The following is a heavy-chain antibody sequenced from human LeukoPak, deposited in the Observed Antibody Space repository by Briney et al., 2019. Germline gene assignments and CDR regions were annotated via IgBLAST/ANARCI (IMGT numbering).Heavy chain of an antibody. CDR1: GYTFTGYY. Sequence: ASVKVSCKASGYTFTGYYMHWVRQAPGQGLEWMGWINPNSGGTNYAQKFQGRVTMTRDTSISTAYMELSRLRSDDTAVYYCAITMIVVAADDAFDIWGQGTMVTVSS. D-gene: IGHD3-22*01. V-gene: IGHV1-2*02. CDR3: AITMIVVAADDAFDI. CDR2: INPNSGGT. J-gene: IGHJ3*02.